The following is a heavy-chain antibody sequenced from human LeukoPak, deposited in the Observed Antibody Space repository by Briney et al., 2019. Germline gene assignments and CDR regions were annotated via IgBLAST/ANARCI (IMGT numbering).Heavy chain of an antibody. J-gene: IGHJ4*02. CDR2: ISAYNGNT. CDR3: ARPTYYYDSSGSYYFDY. Sequence: ASVKVSCKASGYTFTSYGISWVRQAPGQGLEWMGWISAYNGNTNYAQKLQGRVTMTTDTSTSTAYMELRSLRSDDTAVYYCARPTYYYDSSGSYYFDYWGQGTLVTVSS. V-gene: IGHV1-18*01. D-gene: IGHD3-22*01. CDR1: GYTFTSYG.